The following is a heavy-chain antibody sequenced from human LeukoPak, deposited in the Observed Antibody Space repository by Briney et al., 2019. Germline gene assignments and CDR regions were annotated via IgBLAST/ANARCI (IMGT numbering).Heavy chain of an antibody. J-gene: IGHJ4*02. CDR3: ARDDYDFWSGYSPYYFDY. CDR1: GFTFSSYS. Sequence: GGSLRLSCAASGFTFSSYSMNWVRQAPGKGLEWVSSISSSSSYIYYADSVKGRFTISRDNAKNSLYLQMNSLRAEDTAVYYCARDDYDFWSGYSPYYFDYWGQGTLVTVSP. CDR2: ISSSSSYI. D-gene: IGHD3-3*01. V-gene: IGHV3-21*01.